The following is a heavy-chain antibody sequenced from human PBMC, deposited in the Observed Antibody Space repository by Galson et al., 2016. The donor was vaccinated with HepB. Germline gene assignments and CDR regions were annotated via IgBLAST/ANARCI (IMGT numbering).Heavy chain of an antibody. CDR1: GFTFSSYW. Sequence: SLRLSCAAPGFTFSSYWMSWVRQAPGKGLEWVANIKQDANEKNYVGSVRGRFSIPRDNAKNSLYLQMNSLRAEDTAVYYCAKDNYYGTGSYYPYKYYGMDVWGQGTTVTVSS. J-gene: IGHJ6*02. D-gene: IGHD3-10*01. CDR2: IKQDANEK. V-gene: IGHV3-7*01. CDR3: AKDNYYGTGSYYPYKYYGMDV.